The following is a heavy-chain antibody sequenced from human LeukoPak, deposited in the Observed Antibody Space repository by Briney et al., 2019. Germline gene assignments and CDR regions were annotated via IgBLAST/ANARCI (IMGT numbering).Heavy chain of an antibody. V-gene: IGHV4-39*07. J-gene: IGHJ4*02. D-gene: IGHD6-19*01. CDR2: INYSGST. Sequence: SETLSLTCSVSGGSITSSRYYWGWIRQPPGKGLQWIGSINYSGSTYYNPSLKSRVTISVDTSKNQFSLKLSSVTAADTAVYYCARTWTFTTPLGRVAGTSSRRGRYFDYWGQGTLVTVSS. CDR1: GGSITSSRYY. CDR3: ARTWTFTTPLGRVAGTSSRRGRYFDY.